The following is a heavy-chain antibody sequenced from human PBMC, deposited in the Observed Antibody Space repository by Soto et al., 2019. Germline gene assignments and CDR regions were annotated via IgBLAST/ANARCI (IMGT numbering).Heavy chain of an antibody. V-gene: IGHV3-30*18. CDR1: GFTFSNYG. CDR2: ISSDVNNK. Sequence: PGGSLSLACAVSGFTFSNYGMHWVRQAPGKGLEWVALISSDVNNKYYADSVKGRFTISRDNSKNTLFLQMNGLRAEDTAVYYCSKGGSKAGMDVWGQGTTVTVSS. D-gene: IGHD1-26*01. CDR3: SKGGSKAGMDV. J-gene: IGHJ6*02.